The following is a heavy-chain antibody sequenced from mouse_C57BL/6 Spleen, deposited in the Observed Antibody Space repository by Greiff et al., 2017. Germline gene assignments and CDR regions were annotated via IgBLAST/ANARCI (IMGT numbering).Heavy chain of an antibody. CDR2: INPSSGYT. J-gene: IGHJ1*03. D-gene: IGHD1-1*01. CDR1: GYTFTSYW. Sequence: QVQLQQSGAELAKPGASVKLSCKASGYTFTSYWMHWVKQRPGQGLEWLGYINPSSGYTKYTQKFKDKATLTADKSSSTAYMQLSSLTYEDSAVYYCARSTTVVARYFDVWGTGTTVTVSS. CDR3: ARSTTVVARYFDV. V-gene: IGHV1-7*01.